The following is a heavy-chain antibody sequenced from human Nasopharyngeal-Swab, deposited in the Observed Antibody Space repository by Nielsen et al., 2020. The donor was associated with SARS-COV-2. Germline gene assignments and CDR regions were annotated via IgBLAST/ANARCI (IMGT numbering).Heavy chain of an antibody. CDR3: AKVTTRSHPNI. D-gene: IGHD4-17*01. J-gene: IGHJ3*02. V-gene: IGHV3-11*03. CDR1: GFTFSDYY. CDR2: ISSSSSYT. Sequence: GGSLRLSCAASGFTFSDYYMSWIRQAPGKGLEWVSYISSSSSYTNYADSVKGRFTISRDNAKNSLYLQMNSLRAEDTAVYYCAKVTTRSHPNIWGQGTMVTVSS.